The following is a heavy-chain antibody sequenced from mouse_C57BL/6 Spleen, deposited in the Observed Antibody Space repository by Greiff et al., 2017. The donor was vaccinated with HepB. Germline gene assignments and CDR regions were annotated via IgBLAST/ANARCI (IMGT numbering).Heavy chain of an antibody. CDR3: TTRVYYGSSFDY. J-gene: IGHJ2*01. D-gene: IGHD1-1*01. CDR2: IDPENGDT. V-gene: IGHV14-4*01. Sequence: EVKLMESGAELVRPGASVKLSCTASGFNIKDDYMHWVKQRPEQGLEWIGWIDPENGDTEYASKFQGKATITADTSSNTAYLQLSSLTSEDTAVYYCTTRVYYGSSFDYWGQGTTLTVSS. CDR1: GFNIKDDY.